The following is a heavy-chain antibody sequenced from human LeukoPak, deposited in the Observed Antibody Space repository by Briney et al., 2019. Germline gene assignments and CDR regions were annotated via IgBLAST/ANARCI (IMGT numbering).Heavy chain of an antibody. CDR2: IYYSGST. Sequence: SETLSLTCTVSGGSISSGGYYWSWIRQHPGKGLEWIGYIYYSGSTYYNPSLKSRVTISVDTSKNQFSLKLSSVTAADTAVYYCARDSFKTYSSRWYFDYWGEGTLVTVSS. CDR1: GGSISSGGYY. V-gene: IGHV4-31*03. CDR3: ARDSFKTYSSRWYFDY. D-gene: IGHD6-13*01. J-gene: IGHJ4*02.